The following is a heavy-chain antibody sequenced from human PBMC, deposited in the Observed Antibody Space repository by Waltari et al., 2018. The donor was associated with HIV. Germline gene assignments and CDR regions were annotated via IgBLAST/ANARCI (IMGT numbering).Heavy chain of an antibody. J-gene: IGHJ4*02. V-gene: IGHV3-7*01. D-gene: IGHD6-6*01. Sequence: VQLVESGGGLVQPGGSLRLSCKGSGLTISRYWMSWVRQAPGKGLEWVANVKKDENEKKYLDSVKGRFVTSRDSSKKTLYLQMSNLRVDDSAVYYCVRGYSSSSWNPLYHWGQGTLVTVSS. CDR1: GLTISRYW. CDR3: VRGYSSSSWNPLYH. CDR2: VKKDENEK.